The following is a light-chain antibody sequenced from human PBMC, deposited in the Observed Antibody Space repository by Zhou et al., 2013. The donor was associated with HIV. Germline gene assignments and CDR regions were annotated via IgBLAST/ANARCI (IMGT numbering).Light chain of an antibody. Sequence: IRMTQSPSSFSASVGDRVTITCRASQGIGDDLGWFQQKPGEAPKRLIYETSRLQRGVPSRFSGSGSGTEFTLTISSLQPEDFATFYCLQYSGYPRTFGQGTKVEIK. V-gene: IGKV1-17*01. CDR1: QGIGDD. CDR2: ETS. J-gene: IGKJ1*01. CDR3: LQYSGYPRT.